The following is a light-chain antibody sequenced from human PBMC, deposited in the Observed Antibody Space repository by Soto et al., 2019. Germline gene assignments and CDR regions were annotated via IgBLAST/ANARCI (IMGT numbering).Light chain of an antibody. Sequence: EIVLTQSPATVSLSPGEGITLSCRASQSVRSFLAWYQQKPGQAPRLLIYDTSNRATGIPARFSGSGFGTDFTLTINSLEPEDFALYYCQQRSNWPLTFGGGTKVEIK. CDR3: QQRSNWPLT. CDR2: DTS. J-gene: IGKJ4*01. CDR1: QSVRSF. V-gene: IGKV3-11*01.